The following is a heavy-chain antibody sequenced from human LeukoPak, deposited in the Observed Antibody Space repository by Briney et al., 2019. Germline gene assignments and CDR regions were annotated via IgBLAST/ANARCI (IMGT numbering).Heavy chain of an antibody. CDR1: GGSISSGLYY. CDR3: AVDSVRGVLGFDP. Sequence: SETLSLTCTVSGGSISSGLYYWSWIRQPAGKGLEWIGRIYTSGSTNYNPSPKSRVPISVDTSKNQFSLKPSSVTAADTAVYYCAVDSVRGVLGFDPWGQGTLVTVSS. D-gene: IGHD3-10*01. V-gene: IGHV4-61*02. J-gene: IGHJ5*02. CDR2: IYTSGST.